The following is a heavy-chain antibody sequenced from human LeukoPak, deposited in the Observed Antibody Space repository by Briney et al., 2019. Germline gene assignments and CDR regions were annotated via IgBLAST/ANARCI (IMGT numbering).Heavy chain of an antibody. CDR2: INHSGST. CDR3: ARGPLADFLAGYYTIDFDY. CDR1: GVSFSGYY. V-gene: IGHV4-34*01. J-gene: IGHJ4*02. Sequence: SETLSLTCAVYGVSFSGYYWSWIRQPPGKGLEWIGEINHSGSTNYNPSLKSRVTISVDTSKNQFSLKLSYVTAADTAGYYCARGPLADFLAGYYTIDFDYWGQGTLVTVSS. D-gene: IGHD3-9*01.